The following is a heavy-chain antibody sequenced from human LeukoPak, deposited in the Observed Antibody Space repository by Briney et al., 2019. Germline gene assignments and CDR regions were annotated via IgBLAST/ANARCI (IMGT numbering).Heavy chain of an antibody. CDR3: ARVYYDSSGYYDAFDI. V-gene: IGHV1-8*01. CDR2: MKPNSGNT. CDR1: GDTFTSYD. D-gene: IGHD3-22*01. J-gene: IGHJ3*02. Sequence: GASVKVSCKTSGDTFTSYDINWVRQATGQGLEWMGWMKPNSGNTDYAQKFQGRVTMTRNTSISTAYMELSSLRSEDTAVYYCARVYYDSSGYYDAFDIWGQGTMVTVSS.